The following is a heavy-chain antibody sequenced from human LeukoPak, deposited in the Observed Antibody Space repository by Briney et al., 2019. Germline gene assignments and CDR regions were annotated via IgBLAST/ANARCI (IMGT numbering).Heavy chain of an antibody. J-gene: IGHJ4*02. CDR2: ISSSSSNR. Sequence: GGSLRLSCAASGFTFSDYYMSWIRQAPGKGLEWVSYISSSSSNRNYADSVKGRFTISRDNAKNSLYLQVNSLRADDTAVYYCARASRNYEYHYFEYWGQGTLVTVSP. CDR3: ARASRNYEYHYFEY. D-gene: IGHD3-3*01. CDR1: GFTFSDYY. V-gene: IGHV3-11*06.